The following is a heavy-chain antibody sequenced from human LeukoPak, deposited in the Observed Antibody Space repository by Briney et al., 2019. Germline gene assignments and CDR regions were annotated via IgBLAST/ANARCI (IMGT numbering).Heavy chain of an antibody. J-gene: IGHJ1*01. D-gene: IGHD1-7*01. V-gene: IGHV4-34*01. Sequence: NPSETLSLTCAVYGGSFSGYYWSWIRQPPGKGLEWIGEINHSGSTNYNPSLKSRVTISIDTSKSQFSLRLSSVTAADTAVYYCVQNIPGAIEHWGQGTLVTVSS. CDR1: GGSFSGYY. CDR3: VQNIPGAIEH. CDR2: INHSGST.